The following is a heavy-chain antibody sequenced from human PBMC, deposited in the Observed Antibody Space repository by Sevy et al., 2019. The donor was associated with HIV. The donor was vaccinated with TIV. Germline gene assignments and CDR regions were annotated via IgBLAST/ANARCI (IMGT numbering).Heavy chain of an antibody. J-gene: IGHJ4*02. CDR2: ISSNGGST. Sequence: GGSLRLSCSASGFTFSSYAMHWVRQAPGKGLEYVSAISSNGGSTYYEDSVKGRFTISRDISKNTLYLQMSSLRAEDTAVYYCVKGPITMIVVPQGYFDYWGQGTLVTVSS. CDR3: VKGPITMIVVPQGYFDY. V-gene: IGHV3-64D*06. CDR1: GFTFSSYA. D-gene: IGHD3-22*01.